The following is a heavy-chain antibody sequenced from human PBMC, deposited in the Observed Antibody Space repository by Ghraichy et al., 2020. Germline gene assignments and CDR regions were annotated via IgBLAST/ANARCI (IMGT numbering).Heavy chain of an antibody. Sequence: GGSLRLSCEASGFTFSDYYMSWIRQAPGKGLQWIAYISVGGGTISYSDSVRGRFTISRDSAKNSVSLQMNGLGPDDTAVYYCARDRYIGAAQRFDLWGQGTMVTVSS. V-gene: IGHV3-11*01. CDR2: ISVGGGTI. CDR1: GFTFSDYY. D-gene: IGHD1-1*01. J-gene: IGHJ5*02. CDR3: ARDRYIGAAQRFDL.